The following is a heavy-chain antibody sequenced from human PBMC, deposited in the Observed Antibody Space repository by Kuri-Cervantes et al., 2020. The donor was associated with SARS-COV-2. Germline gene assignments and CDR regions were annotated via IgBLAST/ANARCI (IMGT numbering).Heavy chain of an antibody. Sequence: ESLKISCAVYGGSFSGYYWSWIRQPPGKGLEWIGEINHSGSTNYNPSLKSRVTISVDTSKNQFSLKLSSVTAADTAVYYCAQGRGVAATSSVDYYGMDVWGQGTTVTVSS. CDR1: GGSFSGYY. D-gene: IGHD2-15*01. CDR3: AQGRGVAATSSVDYYGMDV. CDR2: INHSGST. J-gene: IGHJ6*02. V-gene: IGHV4-34*01.